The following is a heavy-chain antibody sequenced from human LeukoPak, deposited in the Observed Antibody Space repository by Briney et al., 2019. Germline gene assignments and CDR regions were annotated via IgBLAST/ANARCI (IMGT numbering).Heavy chain of an antibody. V-gene: IGHV3-33*01. Sequence: GRSLRLSCAASGFTFSSYGMHWVRQAPGKGLEWVAVIWYDGSSKYYADSVKGRFTISRDNSKNTLYLQMNSLRAEDTAVYYCARWGSGSYSTFDYWGQGTLVTVSS. CDR1: GFTFSSYG. J-gene: IGHJ4*02. CDR2: IWYDGSSK. CDR3: ARWGSGSYSTFDY. D-gene: IGHD1-26*01.